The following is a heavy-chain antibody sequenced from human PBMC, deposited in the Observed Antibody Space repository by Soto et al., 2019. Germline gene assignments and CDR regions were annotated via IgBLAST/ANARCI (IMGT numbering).Heavy chain of an antibody. CDR2: IYTSGST. CDR3: ARGNCSSPNCYSFSGYYGMDV. D-gene: IGHD2-2*01. CDR1: GGSISSYY. V-gene: IGHV4-4*07. J-gene: IGHJ6*02. Sequence: ASETLSLTCTVSGGSISSYYWSWIRQPAGKGLEWIGRIYTSGSTNYNPSLKSRVTMSLDTSKNQFSLKLTSVTAADTAVYYCARGNCSSPNCYSFSGYYGMDVWGQGTTVTVSS.